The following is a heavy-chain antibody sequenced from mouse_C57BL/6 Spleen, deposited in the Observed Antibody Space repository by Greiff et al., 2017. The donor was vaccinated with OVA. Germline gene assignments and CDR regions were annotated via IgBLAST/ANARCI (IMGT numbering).Heavy chain of an antibody. J-gene: IGHJ2*01. Sequence: QVQLQQPGAELVMPGASVKLSCKASGYTFTSYWMHWVKQRPGQGLEWIGEIDPSDSYTNYNQKFKGKSTLTVDKSSSTAYMQLSSLTSEDSAVYDCARKAYYSNYGDYWGQGTTLTVSS. CDR1: GYTFTSYW. CDR2: IDPSDSYT. CDR3: ARKAYYSNYGDY. V-gene: IGHV1-69*01. D-gene: IGHD2-5*01.